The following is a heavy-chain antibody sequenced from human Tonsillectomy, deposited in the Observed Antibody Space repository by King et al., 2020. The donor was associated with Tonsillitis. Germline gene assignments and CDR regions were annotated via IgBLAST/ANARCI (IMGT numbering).Heavy chain of an antibody. Sequence: DVQLVESGVEVKKPGESLKISCEGSGYTFTNYWIAWVRQMPGKGLEWMGIIYPGDSDNTYSPSFQGQVTISVDKSINTAYLQWSSLKASDTAIYYCARRSLAVTASRNAFDIWGPGTMVTVSS. CDR3: ARRSLAVTASRNAFDI. CDR1: GYTFTNYW. V-gene: IGHV5-51*01. J-gene: IGHJ3*02. D-gene: IGHD6-19*01. CDR2: IYPGDSDN.